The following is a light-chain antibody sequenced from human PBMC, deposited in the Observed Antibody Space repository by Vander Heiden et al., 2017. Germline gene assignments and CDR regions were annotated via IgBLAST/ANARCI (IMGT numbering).Light chain of an antibody. V-gene: IGKV1-5*03. J-gene: IGKJ4*01. CDR2: KAS. CDR1: QNINSW. CDR3: QQFEAYPLT. Sequence: DTQMTQSPSTLSASVGDRVTITCRASQNINSWLAWYQQKPRKAPKLLIYKASSLESGVPSRFGGSGSGTEFTLTISSLQPDDFATYYCQQFEAYPLTFGGGTKVEI.